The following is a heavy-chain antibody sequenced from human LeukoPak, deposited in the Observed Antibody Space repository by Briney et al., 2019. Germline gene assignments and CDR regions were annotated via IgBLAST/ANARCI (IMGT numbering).Heavy chain of an antibody. Sequence: SETLSLTCTVSGGSISSSSYYWVWIRQPPGKGLEWIGSISYSGSTYYNPSLKSRVTIFGDTSKNQFSLKLSSVTAADTAVYYCAWSVDTTMAGDYWGQGSLVTVSS. CDR2: ISYSGST. D-gene: IGHD5-18*01. V-gene: IGHV4-39*01. CDR3: AWSVDTTMAGDY. CDR1: GGSISSSSYY. J-gene: IGHJ4*02.